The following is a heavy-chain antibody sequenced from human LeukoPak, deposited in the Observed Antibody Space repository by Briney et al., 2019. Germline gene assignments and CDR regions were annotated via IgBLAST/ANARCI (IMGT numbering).Heavy chain of an antibody. J-gene: IGHJ2*01. D-gene: IGHD3-22*01. V-gene: IGHV4-39*01. Sequence: PSETLSLTCTVSGGSISSSSYYWGWIRQPPGKGLEWIGSIYYSGSTYYNPSLKSRVTISVDTSKNQFSLKLSSVTAADTAVYDGARRCLLLPCWYFDFWGRGTLGTVSP. CDR2: IYYSGST. CDR1: GGSISSSSYY. CDR3: ARRCLLLPCWYFDF.